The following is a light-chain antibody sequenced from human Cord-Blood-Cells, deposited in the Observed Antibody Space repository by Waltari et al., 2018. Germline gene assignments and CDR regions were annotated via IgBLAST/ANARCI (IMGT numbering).Light chain of an antibody. CDR2: RNK. CDR3: AAWDDSLSGWV. V-gene: IGLV1-47*01. Sequence: QSVLTQPPSASGTPGQRVPISCSGSSSNIGSNYVYWYQQLPGTAPKLLIYRNKRRPSGVPDRFSGSKSGTSASLAISGLRSEDEADYYCAAWDDSLSGWVFGGGTKLTVL. J-gene: IGLJ3*02. CDR1: SSNIGSNY.